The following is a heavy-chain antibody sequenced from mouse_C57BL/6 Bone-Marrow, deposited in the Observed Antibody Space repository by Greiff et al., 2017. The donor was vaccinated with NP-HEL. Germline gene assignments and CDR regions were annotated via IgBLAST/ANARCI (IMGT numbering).Heavy chain of an antibody. D-gene: IGHD2-3*01. CDR3: ARGADGYYHYAMDY. CDR1: GYTFTDYY. V-gene: IGHV1-19*01. CDR2: INPYNGGT. Sequence: VQLQQSGPVLVKPGASVKMSCKASGYTFTDYYMNWVKQSHGKSLEWIGVINPYNGGTSYNQKFKGKATLTVDKSSSTAYMELNSLTSEDSAVYYCARGADGYYHYAMDYWGQGTSVTVSS. J-gene: IGHJ4*01.